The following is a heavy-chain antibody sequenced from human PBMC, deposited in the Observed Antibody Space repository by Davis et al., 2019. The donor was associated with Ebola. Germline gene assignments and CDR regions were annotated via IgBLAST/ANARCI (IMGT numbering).Heavy chain of an antibody. CDR2: ISYDGSNK. CDR1: GFTFSSYG. V-gene: IGHV3-30*18. D-gene: IGHD6-13*01. CDR3: AKEEQQLVSPMDV. J-gene: IGHJ6*02. Sequence: GGSLRLSCAASGFTFSSYGMHWVRQAPGKGLEWVAVISYDGSNKYYADSVKGRFTISRDNSKNTLYLQMNSLRAEDTAVYYCAKEEQQLVSPMDVWGQGTTVTVSS.